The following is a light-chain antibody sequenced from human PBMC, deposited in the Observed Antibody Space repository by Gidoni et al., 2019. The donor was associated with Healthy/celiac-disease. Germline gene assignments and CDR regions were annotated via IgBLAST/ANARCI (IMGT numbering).Light chain of an antibody. J-gene: IGLJ2*01. V-gene: IGLV3-1*01. CDR1: KLGDKY. CDR2: QDS. CDR3: QAWDSSTDYVV. Sequence: SYELTPPPSVSVSPGQTASIPCSGDKLGDKYACWYQQKPGQSPVLVIYQDSKRPSGIPERFSGSNSGNTATLTISGTQAMDEADYYCQAWDSSTDYVVFGGGTKLTVL.